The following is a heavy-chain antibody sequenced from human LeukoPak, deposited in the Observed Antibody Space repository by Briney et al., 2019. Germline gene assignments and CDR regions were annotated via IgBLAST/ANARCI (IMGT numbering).Heavy chain of an antibody. V-gene: IGHV5-51*01. CDR1: GYSFTSYW. CDR2: IYPGDSDT. J-gene: IGHJ3*02. D-gene: IGHD6-13*01. CDR3: ARQTGGGYSSSSSAFDI. Sequence: GESLKISCKGSGYSFTSYWIGWVRQMPGKGLEWMGIIYPGDSDTRYSPSFQGQVTISADKSISTAYLRWSSLKASDTAMYYCARQTGGGYSSSSSAFDIWGQGTMVTVSS.